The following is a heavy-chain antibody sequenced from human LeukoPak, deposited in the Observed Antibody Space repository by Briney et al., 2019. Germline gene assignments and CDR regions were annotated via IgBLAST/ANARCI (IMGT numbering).Heavy chain of an antibody. Sequence: GGSLRLSCAASGFTFTSYAVSWVRQAPGKGLEWVSTISGSGGSTYYADSVKGRFTISRDNSKNTLYVQMNSLRAEDTAVYYCARGDSGFDYWGQGTLVTVSS. J-gene: IGHJ4*02. CDR2: ISGSGGST. CDR3: ARGDSGFDY. D-gene: IGHD4/OR15-4a*01. V-gene: IGHV3-23*01. CDR1: GFTFTSYA.